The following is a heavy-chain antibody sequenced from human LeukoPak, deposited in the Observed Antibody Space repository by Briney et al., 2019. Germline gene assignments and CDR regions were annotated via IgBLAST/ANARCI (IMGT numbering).Heavy chain of an antibody. V-gene: IGHV3-30*04. CDR1: GFTSSSYA. CDR3: ARDSGGYSYGYDYFDY. D-gene: IGHD5-18*01. CDR2: ISYDGSNK. J-gene: IGHJ4*02. Sequence: GGSLRLSCAASGFTSSSYAMHWVRQAPGKGLEWVAVISYDGSNKYYADSVKGRFTISRDNSKNTLYLQMNSLRAEDTAVYYCARDSGGYSYGYDYFDYWGQGTLVTVSS.